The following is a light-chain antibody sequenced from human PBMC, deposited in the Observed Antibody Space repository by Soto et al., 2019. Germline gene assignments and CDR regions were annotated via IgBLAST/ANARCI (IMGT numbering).Light chain of an antibody. CDR1: HGISNY. CDR3: QKYISAPRT. Sequence: DIQMAQSPSSLSASVGDRVTIACRASHGISNYLAWYQQKPGKVPKLLIYAASTLQSGVPSRFSGSGSGTDFTLTTSSLQPEDAATYYCQKYISAPRTFGQGTKV. CDR2: AAS. J-gene: IGKJ1*01. V-gene: IGKV1-27*01.